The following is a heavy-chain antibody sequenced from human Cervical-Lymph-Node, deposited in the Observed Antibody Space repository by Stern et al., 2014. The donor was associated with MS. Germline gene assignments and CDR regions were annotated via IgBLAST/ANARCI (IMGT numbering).Heavy chain of an antibody. Sequence: QVQLVQSGAEVKKPGSSVKVSCQVSGASFSTNAISWVRQAPGQGLEWMGAIVSIFDKANYAQRFRGRVTITADESTSTAYLDLSSLRSGDTAVYFCTREHHGGNFASWGQGTLVTVSS. V-gene: IGHV1-69*12. CDR3: TREHHGGNFAS. CDR2: IVSIFDKA. J-gene: IGHJ4*02. CDR1: GASFSTNA. D-gene: IGHD4-23*01.